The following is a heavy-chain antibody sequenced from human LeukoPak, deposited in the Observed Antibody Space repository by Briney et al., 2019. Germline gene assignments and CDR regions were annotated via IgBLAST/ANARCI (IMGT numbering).Heavy chain of an antibody. Sequence: PGGSLRLSCAASGFTVSNNYMSWVRQAPGKGLEWVSVIHSGDNTYYVESVKGRFTISRDNSKNTLFLQTNRLRAEDTAVYYCAGRRVLDASFDYWGQGTLVTVSS. CDR1: GFTVSNNY. D-gene: IGHD3-16*01. CDR2: IHSGDNT. CDR3: AGRRVLDASFDY. J-gene: IGHJ4*02. V-gene: IGHV3-66*02.